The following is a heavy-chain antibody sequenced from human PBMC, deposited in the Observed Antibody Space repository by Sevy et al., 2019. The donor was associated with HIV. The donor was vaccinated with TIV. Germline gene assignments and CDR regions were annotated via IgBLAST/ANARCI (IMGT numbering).Heavy chain of an antibody. CDR3: ARGRKTTQEWLEELDYYYGVDV. CDR1: GFTFSTYD. CDR2: IRYDGSNK. J-gene: IGHJ6*02. Sequence: GGSLRLSCAASGFTFSTYDMHWVRQAPGKGLEWVAYIRYDGSNKYYEDSVRGRFTISRDRSKNTLYLQMNSLRAEDTAVFYCARGRKTTQEWLEELDYYYGVDVWGQGTTVTVSS. V-gene: IGHV3-30*02. D-gene: IGHD2-8*01.